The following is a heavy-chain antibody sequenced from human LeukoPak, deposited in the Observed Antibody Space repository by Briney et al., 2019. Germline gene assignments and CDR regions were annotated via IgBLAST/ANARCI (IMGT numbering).Heavy chain of an antibody. V-gene: IGHV4-59*12. CDR3: ARQVRGIYYFDY. D-gene: IGHD3-16*01. Sequence: SETLSLTCTVSGASISAYSWSWIRQPPGKGLEWIGHMLNIGSTSYNPSLKSRVTISVDTSKNQFSLKLSSVTAADTAVYYCARQVRGIYYFDYWGQGTLVTVSS. J-gene: IGHJ4*02. CDR2: MLNIGST. CDR1: GASISAYS.